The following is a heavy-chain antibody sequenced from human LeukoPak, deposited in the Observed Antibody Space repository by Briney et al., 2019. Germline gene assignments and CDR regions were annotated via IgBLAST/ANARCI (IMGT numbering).Heavy chain of an antibody. Sequence: PSETLSLTCTVSGDSMNEYYWSWVRQPPGQGLEWIGYVYYSGSTTYNPSLKSRVNITIDTSKNQFSLTLSSVTAADTAMYYCARNAGKYYRYFQHWGQGTVVSVSS. CDR1: GDSMNEYY. V-gene: IGHV4-59*01. D-gene: IGHD2/OR15-2a*01. CDR3: ARNAGKYYRYFQH. J-gene: IGHJ1*01. CDR2: VYYSGST.